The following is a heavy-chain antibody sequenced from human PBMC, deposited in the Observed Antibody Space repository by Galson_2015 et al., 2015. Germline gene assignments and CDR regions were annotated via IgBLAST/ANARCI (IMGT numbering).Heavy chain of an antibody. CDR3: ARNFDY. CDR1: GFTFSNYW. J-gene: IGHJ4*02. CDR2: INGDGSST. Sequence: SLRLSCAASGFTFSNYWMHWVRPVPGKGLVWVSRINGDGSSTSYADSVKGLFTISRGNAKSTLYLQMNSLRAEDTAVYYCARNFDYWGQGTLVTVSS. V-gene: IGHV3-74*01.